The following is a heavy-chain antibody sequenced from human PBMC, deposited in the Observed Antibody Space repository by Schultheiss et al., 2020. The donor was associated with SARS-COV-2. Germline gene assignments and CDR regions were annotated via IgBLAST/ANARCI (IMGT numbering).Heavy chain of an antibody. Sequence: SVKVSCKASGGTFSSYAISWVRQAPGQGLEWMGGIIPIFGTANYAQKFQGRVTITADESTSTAYMELSSLRSEDTAVYYCARAVFHGYDFWSPNEPWGQGTLVTVSS. CDR3: ARAVFHGYDFWSPNEP. CDR1: GGTFSSYA. CDR2: IIPIFGTA. D-gene: IGHD3-3*01. V-gene: IGHV1-69*13. J-gene: IGHJ5*02.